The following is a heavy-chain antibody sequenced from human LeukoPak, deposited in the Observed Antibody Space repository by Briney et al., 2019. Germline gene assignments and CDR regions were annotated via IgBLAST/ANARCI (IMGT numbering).Heavy chain of an antibody. CDR2: MNPNSGNT. V-gene: IGHV1-8*01. D-gene: IGHD3-10*01. CDR1: GYTFTSYD. J-gene: IGHJ1*01. Sequence: ASVKVSCKASGYTFTSYDINLVRQATGQGLEWMGWMNPNSGNTGYAQKFQGRVTMTRNTSISTAYMELSSLRSEDTAVYYCARGHGALLWFGETEYFQHWGQGTLVTVSS. CDR3: ARGHGALLWFGETEYFQH.